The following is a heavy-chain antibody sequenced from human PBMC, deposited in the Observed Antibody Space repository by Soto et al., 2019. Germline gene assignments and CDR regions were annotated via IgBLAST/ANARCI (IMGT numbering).Heavy chain of an antibody. J-gene: IGHJ3*02. CDR2: ISTSGSYI. V-gene: IGHV3-21*06. CDR1: GFSFSSYN. D-gene: IGHD4-17*01. CDR3: ATIGDRDGFDI. Sequence: EVQLVESGGGLVKPEVSLRLSCAASGFSFSSYNMKWVRQAPGKGLEWVSSISTSGSYIFYAGSVRGRFTIYRDDAKNSLHQQMNSLRVEDTAVYYCATIGDRDGFDIWGQGTTVIVSS.